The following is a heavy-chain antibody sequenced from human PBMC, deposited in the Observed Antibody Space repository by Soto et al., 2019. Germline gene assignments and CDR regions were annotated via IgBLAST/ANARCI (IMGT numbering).Heavy chain of an antibody. CDR1: GGSISSYY. J-gene: IGHJ4*02. V-gene: IGHV4-4*07. CDR2: IYTSGST. CDR3: ARVFGEYCSSTSCAEFDY. D-gene: IGHD2-2*01. Sequence: PSETLSLTCTVSGGSISSYYWSWIRQPAGKGLEWIGRIYTSGSTNYNPSLKSRVTMSVDTSKNQFSLKLSSVTAADTAVYYCARVFGEYCSSTSCAEFDYWGQGTRVTVSS.